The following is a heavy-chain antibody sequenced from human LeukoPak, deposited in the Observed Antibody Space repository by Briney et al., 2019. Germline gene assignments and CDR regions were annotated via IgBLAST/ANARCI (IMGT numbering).Heavy chain of an antibody. V-gene: IGHV4-59*02. J-gene: IGHJ4*02. Sequence: PSETLSLTCVVSGGSVSGYYWGWIRQPPGRGLEWIGYVYYSGSTNYNPSFKSRVTISVDTSRNQFSLQLSSVTAADTAVYYCARIHRYCSGGACYVLDDWGQGTLVAVSS. D-gene: IGHD2-15*01. CDR2: VYYSGST. CDR3: ARIHRYCSGGACYVLDD. CDR1: GGSVSGYY.